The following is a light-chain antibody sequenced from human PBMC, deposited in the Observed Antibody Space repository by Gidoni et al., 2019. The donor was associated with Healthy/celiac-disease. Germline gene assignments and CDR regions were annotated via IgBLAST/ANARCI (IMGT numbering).Light chain of an antibody. V-gene: IGKV1-33*01. Sequence: DIQMTQSPSSLSASVGDRVTITCQARQDISNYLNWYQQKPGKAPKLLIYDASNLETGVPSRFSGSGSGTDFTFTISSLQAEDIATYYCQQYDNLPYTFXQXTKLEIK. CDR2: DAS. J-gene: IGKJ2*01. CDR3: QQYDNLPYT. CDR1: QDISNY.